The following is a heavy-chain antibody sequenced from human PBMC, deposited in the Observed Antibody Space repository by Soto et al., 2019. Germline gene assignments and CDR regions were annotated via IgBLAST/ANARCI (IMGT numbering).Heavy chain of an antibody. D-gene: IGHD3-22*01. CDR2: ITGSGDIT. CDR3: AKEEDSGGYKGFSFDF. CDR1: GFTITFYA. J-gene: IGHJ4*02. V-gene: IGHV3-23*01. Sequence: QSGGSLRLSCAASGFTITFYAMSWVRQAPGKGLQWVSGITGSGDITYYADSVKDRFTISRDNSKNTLYLQMNSLRAEDTAVYYCAKEEDSGGYKGFSFDFWGQGALVTVSS.